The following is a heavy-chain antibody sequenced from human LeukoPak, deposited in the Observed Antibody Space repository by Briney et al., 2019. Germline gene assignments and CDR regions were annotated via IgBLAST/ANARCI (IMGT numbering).Heavy chain of an antibody. D-gene: IGHD6-19*01. V-gene: IGHV1-24*01. CDR3: ARDFNSSAGEVYYFDY. CDR2: FDIEDGDA. Sequence: GASVKVSCKVSGYTLTELSMHCVRQAPGKGLEWMGGFDIEDGDAIYAQKFQGRVTMTEDTSTDTAYMELSSLRSEDTAVYYCARDFNSSAGEVYYFDYWGQGTLVTVSS. CDR1: GYTLTELS. J-gene: IGHJ4*02.